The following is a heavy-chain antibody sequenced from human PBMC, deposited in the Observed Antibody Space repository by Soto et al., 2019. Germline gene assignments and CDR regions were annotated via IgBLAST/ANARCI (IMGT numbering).Heavy chain of an antibody. Sequence: QVQLVQSGAEVKKPGASVKVSCKASGYSFTSYDINWVRLATGQRLEWMGWMNPNRGNTAYAQKFQGRVTITTNTSISTADMELSSLRSEDPAVYYCARLKQEYAEAWGQQTLVTVSS. J-gene: IGHJ5*02. CDR1: GYSFTSYD. CDR3: ARLKQEYAEA. V-gene: IGHV1-8*01. CDR2: MNPNRGNT.